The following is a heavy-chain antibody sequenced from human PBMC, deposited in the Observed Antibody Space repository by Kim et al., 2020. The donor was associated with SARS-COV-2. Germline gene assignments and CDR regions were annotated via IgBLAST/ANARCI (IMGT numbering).Heavy chain of an antibody. V-gene: IGHV3-53*01. Sequence: YADSVTGRLTTSRDNSKNTRNLEMNSLRAEDTAVYYCAGGWRQSAIDYWGQGTLVTVSS. D-gene: IGHD6-19*01. J-gene: IGHJ4*02. CDR3: AGGWRQSAIDY.